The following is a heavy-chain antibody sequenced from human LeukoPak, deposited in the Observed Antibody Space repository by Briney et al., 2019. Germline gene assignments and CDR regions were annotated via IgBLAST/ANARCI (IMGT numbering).Heavy chain of an antibody. CDR3: ARYSSGSYFGDY. V-gene: IGHV4-59*01. D-gene: IGHD1-26*01. CDR1: GGSISSYY. CDR2: IYYSGST. Sequence: SETLSLTCTVSGGSISSYYWSWIRQPPGKGLEWIGYIYYSGSTNYNPSLKSRVTISVDTSKNQFSLKLSSVTAADTAVYYCARYSSGSYFGDYWGQGTLVTVSS. J-gene: IGHJ4*02.